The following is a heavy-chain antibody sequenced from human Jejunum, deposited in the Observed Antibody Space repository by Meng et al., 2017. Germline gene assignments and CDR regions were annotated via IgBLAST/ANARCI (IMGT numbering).Heavy chain of an antibody. Sequence: QVQLQESGPGLVEPSGTLSLTYAVSGASISSGYWWSWVRQPPGKGLEWIGEIHHGGDTNYNPSLKSRVTISVDKSNNQYSLRLTSVTAADTAMYYCARNGAYSADHWGQGTLVTVSS. CDR2: IHHGGDT. CDR3: ARNGAYSADH. V-gene: IGHV4-4*02. D-gene: IGHD2-15*01. CDR1: GASISSGYW. J-gene: IGHJ4*02.